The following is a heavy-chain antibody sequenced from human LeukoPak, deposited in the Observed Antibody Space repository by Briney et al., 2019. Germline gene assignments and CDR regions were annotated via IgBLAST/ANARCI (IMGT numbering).Heavy chain of an antibody. CDR1: GGSFSGYY. V-gene: IGHV4-34*01. D-gene: IGHD3-10*01. CDR2: INHSGST. Sequence: PSETLSLTCAVYGGSFSGYYWSWIRQPPGKGLEWIGEINHSGSTNYNPSLKSRVTISVDTSKNQFSLKLSSVTAADTAVYYCARDPVRGHAFDIWGQGTMVTVSS. CDR3: ARDPVRGHAFDI. J-gene: IGHJ3*02.